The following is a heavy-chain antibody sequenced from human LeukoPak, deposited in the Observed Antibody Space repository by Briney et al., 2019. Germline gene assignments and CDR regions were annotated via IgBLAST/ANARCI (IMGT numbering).Heavy chain of an antibody. Sequence: GASVKVSCKASGYTFTGYFMHWVRQAPGQGLEWVGWINPNSGGTNNAQKFPGRVTTTRDTSTNTAYLEVNSLTFDDTAVYYCAREPPTVHPERRLLGVLDIWGEGTMVTVSS. CDR3: AREPPTVHPERRLLGVLDI. CDR1: GYTFTGYF. V-gene: IGHV1-2*02. J-gene: IGHJ3*02. D-gene: IGHD2-8*02. CDR2: INPNSGGT.